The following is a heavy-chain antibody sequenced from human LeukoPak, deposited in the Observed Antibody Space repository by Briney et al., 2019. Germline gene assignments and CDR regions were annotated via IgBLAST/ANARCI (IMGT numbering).Heavy chain of an antibody. D-gene: IGHD3-22*01. V-gene: IGHV4-39*01. CDR3: ARNSYYYDSSGYYYFDY. Sequence: PSETLSLTCTVSGGSISSSSYYWGWIRQPPGKGLEWIGSIYYSRDTYYNPSLKSRVTISVDTSKNQFSLKLSSVTAADTAVYYCARNSYYYDSSGYYYFDYWGQGTLVTVSS. CDR2: IYYSRDT. CDR1: GGSISSSSYY. J-gene: IGHJ4*02.